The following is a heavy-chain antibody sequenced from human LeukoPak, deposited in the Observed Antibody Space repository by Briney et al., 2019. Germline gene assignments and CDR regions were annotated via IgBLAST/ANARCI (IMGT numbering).Heavy chain of an antibody. V-gene: IGHV1-18*01. CDR2: INAYNGDT. CDR1: NYTFTSYG. Sequence: GASVKVSCKASNYTFTSYGISWVRQAPGQGLEWMAWINAYNGDTNYAQKLLGRVTLTTETSTSTAYMELRSLRSDDTAVYYCARDGSGVWFDYWGQGTLVTVSS. CDR3: ARDGSGVWFDY. J-gene: IGHJ4*02. D-gene: IGHD3-10*01.